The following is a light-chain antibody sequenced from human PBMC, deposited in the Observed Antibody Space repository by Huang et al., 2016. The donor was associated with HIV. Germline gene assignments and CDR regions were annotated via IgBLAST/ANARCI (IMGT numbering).Light chain of an antibody. CDR3: QQYYSTPLT. CDR2: AAS. Sequence: DIQMTQSPSSRSASVGDRVTITCRASQGISNSVDWYQQKPGKAPKFVIYAASRLESGVPSRFSGSGSGTDYTLTISSLQPEDVATYYCQQYYSTPLTFGQGTRLEIK. CDR1: QGISNS. V-gene: IGKV1-NL1*01. J-gene: IGKJ5*01.